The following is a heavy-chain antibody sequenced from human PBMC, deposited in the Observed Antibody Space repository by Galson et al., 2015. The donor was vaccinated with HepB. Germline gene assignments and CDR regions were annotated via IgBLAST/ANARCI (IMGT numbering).Heavy chain of an antibody. CDR1: GFTFSNYG. Sequence: SLRLSCAASGFTFSNYGMHWVRQAPGKGLEWVAVISYDGSNKYYADSVKGRFTISRDNSKNTLYLQMNSLRAEDTAVYYCAKDSEATRRRLGKYAFDIWGQGTMVTVSS. CDR2: ISYDGSNK. D-gene: IGHD1-1*01. J-gene: IGHJ3*02. CDR3: AKDSEATRRRLGKYAFDI. V-gene: IGHV3-30*18.